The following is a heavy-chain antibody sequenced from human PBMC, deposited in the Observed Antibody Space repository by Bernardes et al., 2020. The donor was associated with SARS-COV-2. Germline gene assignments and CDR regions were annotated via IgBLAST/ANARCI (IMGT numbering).Heavy chain of an antibody. CDR2: IFYSGTT. CDR1: GASISTTNSY. J-gene: IGHJ5*02. V-gene: IGHV4-39*01. Sequence: SETLSLTCSVSGASISTTNSYWAWIRQTPGKGLEWIGSIFYSGTTYYNPSLKSRLTMSADTSNNQFSLKLRSVTAADTAVYYCARHSIQRWLFHWFDPWGQGTLVTVSS. D-gene: IGHD5-18*01. CDR3: ARHSIQRWLFHWFDP.